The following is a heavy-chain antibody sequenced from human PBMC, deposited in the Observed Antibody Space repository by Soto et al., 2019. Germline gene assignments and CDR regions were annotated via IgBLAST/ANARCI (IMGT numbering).Heavy chain of an antibody. Sequence: EVQLVESGGGLVQPGGSLKLSCAASGFTFSDSAMHWVRQASGKGLEWVGRIRSKPNTDATAYAASVKGRFTISRDDSKNTAYLQMNSLKTEDTAVYYCTRHVDCSGGSCYSGYYYYMDAWGKGTTVTVSS. CDR2: IRSKPNTDAT. CDR1: GFTFSDSA. V-gene: IGHV3-73*01. CDR3: TRHVDCSGGSCYSGYYYYMDA. J-gene: IGHJ6*03. D-gene: IGHD2-15*01.